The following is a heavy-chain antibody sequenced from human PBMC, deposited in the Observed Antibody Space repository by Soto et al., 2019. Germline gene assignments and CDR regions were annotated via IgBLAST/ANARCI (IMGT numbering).Heavy chain of an antibody. CDR2: IKEDGGKT. Sequence: EVQLVESGRGLVQPGGSLRLSCVASGLTLSRYWMSWVRQAPGKGLEWVANIKEDGGKTYYVDSVKGRFTISRDNAKNSVYLQMNSLRVEDKAVYYCSRDYYGPGPDWGQGTLVIVSS. J-gene: IGHJ4*02. D-gene: IGHD3-22*01. CDR3: SRDYYGPGPD. CDR1: GLTLSRYW. V-gene: IGHV3-7*04.